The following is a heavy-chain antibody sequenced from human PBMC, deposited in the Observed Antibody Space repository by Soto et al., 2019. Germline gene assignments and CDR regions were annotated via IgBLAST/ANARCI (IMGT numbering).Heavy chain of an antibody. V-gene: IGHV3-49*03. J-gene: IGHJ3*02. CDR2: IRSKAYGGTT. CDR1: GFTFGDYA. CDR3: TRDYGGPPPFDAFDI. Sequence: GGSLRLSCTASGFTFGDYAMSWFRQAPGKGLEWVGFIRSKAYGGTTEYAASVKGRFTISRDDSKSIAYLQMNSLKTEDTAVYYCTRDYGGPPPFDAFDIWGQGTMVTVSS. D-gene: IGHD3-16*01.